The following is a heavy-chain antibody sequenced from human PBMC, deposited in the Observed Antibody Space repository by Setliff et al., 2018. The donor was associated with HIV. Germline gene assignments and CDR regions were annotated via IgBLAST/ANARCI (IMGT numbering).Heavy chain of an antibody. CDR1: GGSISSSSHH. Sequence: SETLSLTCTVSGGSISSSSHHWSWIRQTPGKGLEWIGSIYYSGNSYYNPSLQSRVTISVDTSKNQFSLKLSSVSAADTAVYYCARRGSSGDPWSGSHYSYYFDCWGQGTLVTVS. D-gene: IGHD3-3*01. V-gene: IGHV4-39*01. CDR2: IYYSGNS. J-gene: IGHJ4*02. CDR3: ARRGSSGDPWSGSHYSYYFDC.